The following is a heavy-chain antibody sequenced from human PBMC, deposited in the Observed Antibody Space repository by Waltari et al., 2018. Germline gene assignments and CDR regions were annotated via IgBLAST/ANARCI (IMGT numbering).Heavy chain of an antibody. D-gene: IGHD4-17*01. J-gene: IGHJ3*02. Sequence: QVQLVQSGAEVKKPGSSVKVSCKASVGTFSSYAISWVREAPGQGLEWMGGIISIFGTANYAQTFQGSATITEDESTSTADMEMSSLRSEDTAVYYCARDRAGPTVTTDFDIWGQGTMVTVSS. V-gene: IGHV1-69*13. CDR1: VGTFSSYA. CDR2: IISIFGTA. CDR3: ARDRAGPTVTTDFDI.